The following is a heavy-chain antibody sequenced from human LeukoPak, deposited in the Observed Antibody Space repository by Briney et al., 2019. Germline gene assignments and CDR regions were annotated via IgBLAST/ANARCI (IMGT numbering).Heavy chain of an antibody. CDR2: IYYSGST. CDR1: GGSISSYY. V-gene: IGHV4-39*07. CDR3: ASEAGKWFGELFYAKTDAFDI. Sequence: SETLSLTCTVSGGSISSYYWGWIRQPPGKGLEWIGSIYYSGSTYYNPSLKSRVTISVDTSKNQFSLKLSSVTAADTAVYYCASEAGKWFGELFYAKTDAFDIWGQGTMVTVSS. J-gene: IGHJ3*02. D-gene: IGHD3-10*01.